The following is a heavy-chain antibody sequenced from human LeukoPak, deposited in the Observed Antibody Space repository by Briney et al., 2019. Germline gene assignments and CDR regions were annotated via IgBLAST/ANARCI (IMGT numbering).Heavy chain of an antibody. CDR1: GFTFSDYY. D-gene: IGHD6-19*01. V-gene: IGHV3-11*01. Sequence: PGGSLRLSCAASGFTFSDYYMSWIRQAPGKGLEWVSYISSSGSTIYYADSAKGRFTISRDNAKNSLYLQMNSLRAEDTAVYCCARDRRQWLVLRGFDYWGQGTLVTVSS. CDR3: ARDRRQWLVLRGFDY. CDR2: ISSSGSTI. J-gene: IGHJ4*02.